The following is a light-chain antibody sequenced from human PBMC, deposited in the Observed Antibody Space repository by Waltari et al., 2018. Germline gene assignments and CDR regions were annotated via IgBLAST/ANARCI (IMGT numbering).Light chain of an antibody. CDR3: QQYDGSILT. Sequence: CRASQTINNNFLVWYQQKPSQAPRLLIHGASSRATGFPDRFSGSGSGTDFTLTISRLEPEDVAVYYCQQYDGSILTFGGGTKVEI. V-gene: IGKV3-20*01. CDR2: GAS. CDR1: QTINNNF. J-gene: IGKJ4*01.